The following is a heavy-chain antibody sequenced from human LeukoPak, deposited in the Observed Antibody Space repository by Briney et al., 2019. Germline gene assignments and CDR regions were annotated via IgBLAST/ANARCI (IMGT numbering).Heavy chain of an antibody. CDR2: IYYSGST. D-gene: IGHD3-16*02. CDR3: GGYDYVWGSYRYTFDY. CDR1: GGSTSSSSYY. Sequence: SETLSLTCTVSGGSTSSSSYYWGWIRQPPGKGLEWIGSIYYSGSTYYNPSLKSRVTISVDTSKNQFSLKLSSVTAADTAVYYCGGYDYVWGSYRYTFDYWGQGTLVTVSS. V-gene: IGHV4-39*01. J-gene: IGHJ4*02.